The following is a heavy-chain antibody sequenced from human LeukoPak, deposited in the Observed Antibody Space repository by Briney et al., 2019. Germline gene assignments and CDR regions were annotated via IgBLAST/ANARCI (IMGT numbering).Heavy chain of an antibody. D-gene: IGHD3-9*01. CDR1: GGSISSYY. CDR2: IYYSGST. CDR3: ARGDYDILTYYFDY. Sequence: PSETLFLTCTVSGGSISSYYWSWIRQPPGKGLEWIGYIYYSGSTNYNPSLKSRVTISVDTSKNQFSLKLSSVTAADTAVYYCARGDYDILTYYFDYWGQGTLVTVSS. J-gene: IGHJ4*02. V-gene: IGHV4-59*01.